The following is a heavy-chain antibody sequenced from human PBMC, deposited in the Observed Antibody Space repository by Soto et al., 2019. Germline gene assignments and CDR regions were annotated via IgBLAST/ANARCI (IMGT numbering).Heavy chain of an antibody. CDR2: IDPSASYT. D-gene: IGHD6-19*01. J-gene: IGHJ6*02. CDR1: GYSFTSYW. Sequence: GESLKISCRGSGYSFTSYWISWVRQMPGKGLEGMGRIDPSASYTNYSPSFQGHVTISADKSISTAYLQWSSLKASDTAMYYCARPADYYYGMDVWGQGTTVNVSS. CDR3: ARPADYYYGMDV. V-gene: IGHV5-10-1*01.